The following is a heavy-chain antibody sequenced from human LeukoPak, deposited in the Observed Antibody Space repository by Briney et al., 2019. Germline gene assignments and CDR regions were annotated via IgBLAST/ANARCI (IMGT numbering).Heavy chain of an antibody. CDR1: GFTFSSYS. V-gene: IGHV3-21*01. J-gene: IGHJ4*02. CDR2: ISSSSSYI. D-gene: IGHD6-6*01. CDR3: AREALSSSSPFDY. Sequence: AGGSLRLSCAASGFTFSSYSMNWVRQAPGKGLEWVSSISSSSSYIYYADSVKGRFTISRDNAKNSLYLQMNSLRAEDTAVYYCAREALSSSSPFDYWGQGTLVTVSS.